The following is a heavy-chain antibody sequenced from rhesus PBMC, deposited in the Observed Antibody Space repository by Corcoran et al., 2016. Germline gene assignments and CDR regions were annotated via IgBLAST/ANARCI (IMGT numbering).Heavy chain of an antibody. D-gene: IGHD1-26*01. V-gene: IGHV3-8*01. CDR3: ARDLRRITGTTDFDY. Sequence: EVQLVESGGGLVQPGGSLRLSCTGSGFTFGSYYMYWVRQAPGKGLEWVSAITTGGGSTGYTDSVKGLFTISKENAKNTLYLQMDSLRAEDTAVYYCARDLRRITGTTDFDYWGQGVLVTVSS. J-gene: IGHJ4*01. CDR1: GFTFGSYY. CDR2: ITTGGGST.